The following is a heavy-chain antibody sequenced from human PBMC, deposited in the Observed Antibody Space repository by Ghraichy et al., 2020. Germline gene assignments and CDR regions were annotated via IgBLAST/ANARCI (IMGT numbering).Heavy chain of an antibody. CDR3: ARRGYGDYDFDY. V-gene: IGHV4-39*01. CDR2: IYYSGST. D-gene: IGHD4-17*01. J-gene: IGHJ4*02. Sequence: SETLSLTCTVSGGSISSSSYYWGWIRQPPGKGLEWIGSIYYSGSTYYNPSLKSRVTISVDTSKNQFSLKLSSVTAADTAVYYCARRGYGDYDFDYWGQGTLVTVSS. CDR1: GGSISSSSYY.